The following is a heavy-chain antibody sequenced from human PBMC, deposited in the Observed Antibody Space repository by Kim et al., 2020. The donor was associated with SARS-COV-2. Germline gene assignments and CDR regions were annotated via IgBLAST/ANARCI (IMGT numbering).Heavy chain of an antibody. CDR1: GGSISSSSYY. V-gene: IGHV4-39*01. CDR3: ARRADSSGPPRYYYYGMDV. D-gene: IGHD3-22*01. J-gene: IGHJ6*02. CDR2: IYYSGST. Sequence: SETLSLTCTVSGGSISSSSYYWGWIRQPPGKGLEWIGSIYYSGSTYYNPSLKSRVTISVDTSKNQFSLKLSSVTAADTAVYYCARRADSSGPPRYYYYGMDVWGQGTTVTVSS.